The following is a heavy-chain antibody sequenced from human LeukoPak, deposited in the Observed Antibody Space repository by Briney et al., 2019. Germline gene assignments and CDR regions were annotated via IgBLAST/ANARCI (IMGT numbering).Heavy chain of an antibody. CDR2: ISGSGGST. Sequence: GGSLRLSCAASGFTFNSYAMNWVRQAPGKGLEWVSGISGSGGSTHYADSVKGRFTISRDNSKNTLYLQMNSLRAEDTAVYYCAKRDGYYYYYYMDVWGKGTTVTVSS. V-gene: IGHV3-23*01. D-gene: IGHD5-24*01. J-gene: IGHJ6*03. CDR1: GFTFNSYA. CDR3: AKRDGYYYYYYMDV.